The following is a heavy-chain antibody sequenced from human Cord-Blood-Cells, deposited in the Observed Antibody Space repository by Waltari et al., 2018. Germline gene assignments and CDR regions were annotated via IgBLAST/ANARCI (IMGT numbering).Heavy chain of an antibody. V-gene: IGHV4-34*01. Sequence: QVQLQQWGAGLLKPSETLSLTCAFYGGSFSGYYCIWIRQPPGTGMEWIGEINHRGRTNYNPSLKSRVTISVDTSKNQFSLKLSSVTAADTAVYYCARGRRKPDYYDSSGYNWFDPWGQGTLVTVSS. J-gene: IGHJ5*02. D-gene: IGHD3-22*01. CDR2: INHRGRT. CDR3: ARGRRKPDYYDSSGYNWFDP. CDR1: GGSFSGYY.